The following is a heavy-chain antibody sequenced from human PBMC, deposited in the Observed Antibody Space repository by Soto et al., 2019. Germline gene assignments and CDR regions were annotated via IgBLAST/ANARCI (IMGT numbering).Heavy chain of an antibody. J-gene: IGHJ6*03. Sequence: GGSLRLSCAASGFSFSNYAMHWVRQAPGKGLEWVAVISYDGSDKYYADSVKGRFTISRDNSENTLFLQMNSLRGEDTAVYYCAKDERYCSGTSCQYYYYYYMDVWGKGTTVTVSS. V-gene: IGHV3-30*18. CDR1: GFSFSNYA. CDR3: AKDERYCSGTSCQYYYYYYMDV. D-gene: IGHD2-15*01. CDR2: ISYDGSDK.